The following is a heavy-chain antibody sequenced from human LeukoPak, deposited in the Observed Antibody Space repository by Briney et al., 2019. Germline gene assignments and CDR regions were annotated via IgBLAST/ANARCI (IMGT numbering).Heavy chain of an antibody. CDR3: AKDLGGSVGATPLDY. V-gene: IGHV3-23*01. CDR2: ISGSGGST. Sequence: GGSLRLSCAASGFTFNTYAMSWVRQAPGKGLEWVSAISGSGGSTYYADSVRGRFTISRDNSKNTLYLQMNSLRAEDTAVYYCAKDLGGSVGATPLDYWGQGTLVTVSS. CDR1: GFTFNTYA. J-gene: IGHJ4*02. D-gene: IGHD1-26*01.